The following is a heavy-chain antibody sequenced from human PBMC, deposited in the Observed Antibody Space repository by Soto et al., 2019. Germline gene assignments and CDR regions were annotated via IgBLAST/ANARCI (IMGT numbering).Heavy chain of an antibody. Sequence: SVKVSCKASGGTFSSYAISWVRQAPGQGLEWMGGIIPIFGTANYAQKFQGRVTITADESTSTAYMELSSLRSEDTAVYYCAREYCSSTSCYAYYYYGMDVWGQGTTVTVSS. CDR2: IIPIFGTA. CDR1: GGTFSSYA. J-gene: IGHJ6*02. CDR3: AREYCSSTSCYAYYYYGMDV. D-gene: IGHD2-2*01. V-gene: IGHV1-69*13.